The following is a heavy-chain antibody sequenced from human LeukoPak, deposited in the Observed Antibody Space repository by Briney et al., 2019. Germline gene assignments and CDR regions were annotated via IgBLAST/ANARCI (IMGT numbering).Heavy chain of an antibody. Sequence: PSGTLSLTCTVSGGSATSYYWSWIRQPPGKGLEWIGNIHYSGSSGSTNYNPSLKSRVTTSVDTSTNQLSLRLSSVTAADTAVYYCARVSDLAAAGTYDYWGQGTLVTVSS. V-gene: IGHV4-59*02. D-gene: IGHD6-13*01. CDR3: ARVSDLAAAGTYDY. CDR1: GGSATSYY. CDR2: IHYSGSSGST. J-gene: IGHJ4*02.